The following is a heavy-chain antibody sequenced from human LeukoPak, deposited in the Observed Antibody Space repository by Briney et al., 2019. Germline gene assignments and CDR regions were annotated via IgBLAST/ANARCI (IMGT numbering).Heavy chain of an antibody. CDR1: GFTFSSHA. CDR2: IRSDGSSK. J-gene: IGHJ4*02. Sequence: PGGSLRLSCAASGFTFSSHAMHWVRQAPGKGLEWVALIRSDGSSKNYADSVKGRFTISRDASKNTVYLQMNSLRAEDTAVYSCAKWSGDYPSYYLDYWGQGTLVTVSS. CDR3: AKWSGDYPSYYLDY. V-gene: IGHV3-30*02. D-gene: IGHD4-17*01.